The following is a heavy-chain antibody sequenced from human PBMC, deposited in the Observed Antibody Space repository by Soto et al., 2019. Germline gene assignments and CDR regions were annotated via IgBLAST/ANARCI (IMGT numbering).Heavy chain of an antibody. CDR2: IHNSGTT. CDR1: GASINTYY. V-gene: IGHV4-59*01. CDR3: ARDYGAGSYGIDY. D-gene: IGHD3-10*01. Sequence: TSETLSLTCTVSGASINTYYWAWIRQPPGKGLEWIGYIHNSGTTDYNPSLKSRVTMSVDTSKSQFSLKLSSVTAADTAVYYCARDYGAGSYGIDYWGQGTLVTVSS. J-gene: IGHJ4*02.